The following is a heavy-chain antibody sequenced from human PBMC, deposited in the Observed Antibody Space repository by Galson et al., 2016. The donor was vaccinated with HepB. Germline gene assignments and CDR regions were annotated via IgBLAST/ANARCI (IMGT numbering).Heavy chain of an antibody. CDR2: ISGSGGRT. V-gene: IGHV3-23*01. Sequence: SLRLSCAASGFTFSNYAMNWVRQTPGKGLEWVTGISGSGGRTFYADSVKGRFAISRDNSKKALYLQMNNLRDEDTAEYFCAKAGSGWSGRARDSDLWGRGTLGTVSS. D-gene: IGHD6-19*01. CDR1: GFTFSNYA. J-gene: IGHJ2*01. CDR3: AKAGSGWSGRARDSDL.